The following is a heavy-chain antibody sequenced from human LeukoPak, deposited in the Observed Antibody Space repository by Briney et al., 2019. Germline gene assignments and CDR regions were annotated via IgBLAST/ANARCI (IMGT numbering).Heavy chain of an antibody. CDR2: IPATGGRT. J-gene: IGHJ4*02. Sequence: TGGSLRLSCAASGITFSTYAMTWVRQAPGKGLEWVATIPATGGRTYYADSVKGRFTISRDNSKNTLYLQMNSLRAEDTAVYYCAKDVVVGATGDYWGQGTLVTVSS. CDR1: GITFSTYA. D-gene: IGHD1-26*01. CDR3: AKDVVVGATGDY. V-gene: IGHV3-23*01.